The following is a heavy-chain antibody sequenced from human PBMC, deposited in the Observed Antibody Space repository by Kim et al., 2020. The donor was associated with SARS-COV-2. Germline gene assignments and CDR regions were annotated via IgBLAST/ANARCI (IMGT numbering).Heavy chain of an antibody. D-gene: IGHD2-8*01. CDR1: GFTFSSYS. CDR2: ISSSSSYI. Sequence: GGSLRLSCAASGFTFSSYSMNWVRQAPGKGLEWVSSISSSSSYIYYADSVKGRFTISRDNAKNSLYLQMNSLRAEDTAVYYCARNLMVYAISSGFDYWGQGTLVTVSS. CDR3: ARNLMVYAISSGFDY. V-gene: IGHV3-21*01. J-gene: IGHJ4*02.